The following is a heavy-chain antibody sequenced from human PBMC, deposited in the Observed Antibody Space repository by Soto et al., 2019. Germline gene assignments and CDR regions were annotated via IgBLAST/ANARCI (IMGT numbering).Heavy chain of an antibody. Sequence: GGSLRISCAASRFTFSTYSMTCVLRAQGKGLEWVSYISGTSGSIYYADSAKGRFTISRDNAKNSLYLQMNSLRDEDTAVYYCAIVWCNESTSTWNYSCG. CDR1: RFTFSTYS. CDR2: ISGTSGSI. D-gene: IGHD1-1*01. V-gene: IGHV3-48*02. J-gene: IGHJ5*01. CDR3: AIVWCNESTSTWNYS.